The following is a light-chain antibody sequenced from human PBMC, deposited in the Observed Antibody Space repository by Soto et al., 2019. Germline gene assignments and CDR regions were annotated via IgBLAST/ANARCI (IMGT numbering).Light chain of an antibody. Sequence: EIVMTQSPATLSVSPGERATLSCRASQSVGSNLVWYQRRPGQTPRVPIYGASTRSPGIPARFSGSGSGTDFTLTISSLQSEDFALYYCQQYNDWPTFGQGTKVEIK. CDR1: QSVGSN. CDR2: GAS. CDR3: QQYNDWPT. V-gene: IGKV3-15*01. J-gene: IGKJ1*01.